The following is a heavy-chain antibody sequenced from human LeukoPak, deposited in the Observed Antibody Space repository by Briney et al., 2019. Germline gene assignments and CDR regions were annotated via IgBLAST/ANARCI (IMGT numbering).Heavy chain of an antibody. V-gene: IGHV4-61*01. D-gene: IGHD3-10*01. CDR1: GDSVSIGSYY. CDR2: IYYSGST. CDR3: ARGFRGWFGELSWFDP. Sequence: SETLSLTCTVSGDSVSIGSYYWRWIRQPPGKGLEWNGYIYYSGSTNYNPSLKSRVTISVDTSKNQFSLKLSSVTAADTAVYYCARGFRGWFGELSWFDPWGQGTLVTVSS. J-gene: IGHJ5*02.